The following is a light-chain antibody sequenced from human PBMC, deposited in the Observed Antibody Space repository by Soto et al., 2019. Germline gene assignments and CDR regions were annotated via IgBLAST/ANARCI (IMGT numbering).Light chain of an antibody. J-gene: IGKJ1*01. CDR1: QSISSTS. CDR2: GIS. CDR3: QHYSNSLWT. Sequence: EIVLTQSPGTLSLSPGERATLSCRASQSISSTSLAWYQPKPGQAPRLLIYGISSSATGIPDRFSGSGSGTDFTLTINRLEPEDFAVYFCQHYSNSLWTFGQGTKVEIK. V-gene: IGKV3-20*01.